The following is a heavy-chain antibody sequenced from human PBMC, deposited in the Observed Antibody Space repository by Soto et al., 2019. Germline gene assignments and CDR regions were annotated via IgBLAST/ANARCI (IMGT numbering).Heavy chain of an antibody. CDR2: IYHSGST. CDR1: GGSISSSNW. CDR3: ARAVNDYGDYYGMDV. Sequence: PSETLSLTCAVSGGSISSSNWWSWVRQPPGKGLEWIGEIYHSGSTNYNPSLKSRVTISVDKSKNQFSLKLSSVTAADTAVYYCARAVNDYGDYYGMDVWGQGTTVTV. D-gene: IGHD4-17*01. V-gene: IGHV4-4*02. J-gene: IGHJ6*02.